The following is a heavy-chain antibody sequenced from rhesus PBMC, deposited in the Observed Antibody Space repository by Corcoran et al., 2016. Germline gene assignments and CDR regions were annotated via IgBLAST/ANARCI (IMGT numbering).Heavy chain of an antibody. CDR1: GGSISGYY. D-gene: IGHD1-26*01. V-gene: IGHV4-73*01. Sequence: QVKLHQWGEGLVKPSETLSLTCAVYGGSISGYYWSLIRQPPGKGLERIGNIDGNSATTNEHPSRKKRVTISKDTYKTQFSLKLSSVTAADTAVYYCATKGTGTIYYGLDSWGQGVVVTVSS. CDR3: ATKGTGTIYYGLDS. CDR2: IDGNSATT. J-gene: IGHJ6*01.